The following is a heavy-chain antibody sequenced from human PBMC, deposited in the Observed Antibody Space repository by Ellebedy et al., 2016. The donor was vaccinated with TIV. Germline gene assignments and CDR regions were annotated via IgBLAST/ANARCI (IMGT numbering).Heavy chain of an antibody. CDR3: AKDHSSSWYYFDY. CDR1: GFTFNNYA. CDR2: ISGSGGST. V-gene: IGHV3-23*01. J-gene: IGHJ4*02. D-gene: IGHD6-13*01. Sequence: GGSLRLSCAASGFTFNNYAMSWVRQAPGKGLEWISGISGSGGSTYFADSVKGRFTISRDNSKNTLYLQMNSLRPEDTAVYYCAKDHSSSWYYFDYWGQGTLVTVSS.